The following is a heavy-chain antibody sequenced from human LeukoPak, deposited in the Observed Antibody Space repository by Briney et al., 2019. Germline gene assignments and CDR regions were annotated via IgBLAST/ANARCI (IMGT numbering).Heavy chain of an antibody. CDR3: ARSYSNYAQYYYYYMDV. CDR1: GGSISGYH. D-gene: IGHD4-11*01. V-gene: IGHV4-4*07. CDR2: IYSSGST. J-gene: IGHJ6*03. Sequence: SETLSLTRTVSGGSISGYHWSWIRQAAGKGLEWIGRIYSSGSTNYNPSLKSRVTISVDTSKNQFSLKLSSVTAADTAVYYCARSYSNYAQYYYYYMDVWGKGTTVTVSS.